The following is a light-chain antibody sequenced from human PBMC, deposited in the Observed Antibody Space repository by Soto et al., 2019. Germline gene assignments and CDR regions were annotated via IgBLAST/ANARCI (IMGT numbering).Light chain of an antibody. V-gene: IGLV1-47*02. CDR1: SSNIGSNY. CDR2: SKN. CDR3: YACEESLSGNWV. Sequence: QSVLTQPPSASGTPGQRVTISCSGSSSNIGSNYVYWYQQLPGTAPKLLIYSKNQRPSGVPDRFSGSKSGTSASLAISGLRSEDEADYYCYACEESLSGNWVFGGGTKLTVL. J-gene: IGLJ3*02.